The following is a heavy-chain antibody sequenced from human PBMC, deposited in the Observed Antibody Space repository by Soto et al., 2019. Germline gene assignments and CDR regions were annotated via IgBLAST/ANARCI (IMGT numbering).Heavy chain of an antibody. Sequence: PGGSLRLSCAVSGFTVSSNYMTWVRQAPGKGLAWVSVIYSDGSTDYADSVKGRFSISTDNSKNALYLQMDDLRAEDTALYYCAWPLGNRHAYHIWGQGTMVTVSS. J-gene: IGHJ3*02. CDR2: IYSDGST. D-gene: IGHD1-26*01. V-gene: IGHV3-66*01. CDR3: AWPLGNRHAYHI. CDR1: GFTVSSNY.